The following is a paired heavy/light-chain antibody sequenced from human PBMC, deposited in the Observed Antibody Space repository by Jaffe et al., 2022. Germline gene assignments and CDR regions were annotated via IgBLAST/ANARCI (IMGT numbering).Light chain of an antibody. CDR2: ATS. J-gene: IGKJ3*01. V-gene: IGKV1-39*01. CDR3: QQSYSAAFS. Sequence: DIQMTQSPSSLSASVGDRLTISCRASETISSYLNWYQQKPGEAPKLLIYATSTLQSGVPSRFSGSGYGTEFTLTISSLQSEDFATYYCQQSYSAAFSFGPGTKVDIK. CDR1: ETISSY.
Heavy chain of an antibody. CDR1: GFTFSNHW. V-gene: IGHV3-74*01. J-gene: IGHJ6*03. D-gene: IGHD3-22*01. Sequence: EVQLVESGGALVQPGGSLRLSCAASGFTFSNHWMHWVRQGPGKGLVWVSRISGDGRTTIYGDSVKGRFTISRDNAKNTLYLQLNSLRVEDTAIYYCVRVDVDPGARYHYYHYMDVWGKGTTVTVSS. CDR3: VRVDVDPGARYHYYHYMDV. CDR2: ISGDGRTT.